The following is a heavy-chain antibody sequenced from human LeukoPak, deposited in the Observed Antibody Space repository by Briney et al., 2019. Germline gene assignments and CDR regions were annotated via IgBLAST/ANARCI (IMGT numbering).Heavy chain of an antibody. V-gene: IGHV3-23*01. CDR3: AKDGYGSGGRWFDP. J-gene: IGHJ5*02. CDR2: FRGDGGST. D-gene: IGHD3-10*01. CDR1: GFTFSNAW. Sequence: GGSLRLSCAASGFTFSNAWMSWVRQAPGKGLEWISSFRGDGGSTYYAETVRGRFTISRDKSKNTLYLQMNSLRAEDSAVYFCAKDGYGSGGRWFDPWGRGTLVTVSS.